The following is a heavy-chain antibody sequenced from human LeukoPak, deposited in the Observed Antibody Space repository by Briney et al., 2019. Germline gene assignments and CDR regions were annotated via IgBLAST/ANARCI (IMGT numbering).Heavy chain of an antibody. CDR1: GGSFSGYY. CDR2: INHRGST. D-gene: IGHD2-2*01. CDR3: ARGRPCSSTSCYDHYYYYYMDV. J-gene: IGHJ6*03. V-gene: IGHV4-34*01. Sequence: PSETLSLTCALYGGSFSGYYWSWIRQPPGKGLEWIGEINHRGSTNYNPSLKSRVTISVDTSKNQFSLKLSSVTAADTAVYYCARGRPCSSTSCYDHYYYYYMDVWGKGTTVTVSS.